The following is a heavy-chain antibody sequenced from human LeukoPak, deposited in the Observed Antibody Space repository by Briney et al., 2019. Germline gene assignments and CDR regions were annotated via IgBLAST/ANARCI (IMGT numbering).Heavy chain of an antibody. D-gene: IGHD2-15*01. Sequence: PGASLRLSCAASGFTFSSYAMSWVRQAPGKGLEWVSAISGSGGSTYYADSVKGRFTISRDNSKNTLYPQMNSLRAEDTAVYYCAKGIVVVVAATDAFDIWGQGTMVTVSS. J-gene: IGHJ3*02. CDR3: AKGIVVVVAATDAFDI. V-gene: IGHV3-23*01. CDR1: GFTFSSYA. CDR2: ISGSGGST.